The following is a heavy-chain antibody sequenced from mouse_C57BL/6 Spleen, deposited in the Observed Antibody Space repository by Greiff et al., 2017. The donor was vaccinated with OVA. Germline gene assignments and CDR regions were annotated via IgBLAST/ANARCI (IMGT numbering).Heavy chain of an antibody. CDR3: AKHVGTGLAY. CDR1: GFSLTSYG. J-gene: IGHJ3*01. Sequence: VKLVESGPGLVAPSQRLSITCTVSGFSLTSYGVDWVRQPPGKGLEWLGVIWGGGSTNYNSALMSRLSISKDNSKSQVFLKMNSLQTDDTAMYYCAKHVGTGLAYWGQGTLVTVSA. D-gene: IGHD3-3*01. CDR2: IWGGGST. V-gene: IGHV2-9*01.